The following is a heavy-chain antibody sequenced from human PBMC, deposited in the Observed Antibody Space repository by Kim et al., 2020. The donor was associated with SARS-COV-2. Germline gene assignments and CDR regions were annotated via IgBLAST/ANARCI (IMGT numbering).Heavy chain of an antibody. CDR1: GGSISSSSYY. V-gene: IGHV4-39*01. CDR3: AGLSVVVPAAMGYYYYYGMDV. D-gene: IGHD2-2*01. J-gene: IGHJ6*02. Sequence: SETLSLTCTVSGGSISSSSYYWGWIRQPPGKGLEWIGSIYYSGSTYYNPSLKSRVTISVDTSKNQFSLKLSSVTAADTAVYYCAGLSVVVPAAMGYYYYYGMDVWGQGTTVTVSS. CDR2: IYYSGST.